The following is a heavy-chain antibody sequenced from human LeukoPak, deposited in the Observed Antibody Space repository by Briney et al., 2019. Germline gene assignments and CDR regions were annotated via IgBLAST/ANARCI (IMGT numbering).Heavy chain of an antibody. CDR3: ARVYYYDSSGYLNPFDY. CDR1: GFTFSSYG. CDR2: IRYDGSNK. D-gene: IGHD3-22*01. Sequence: GGSLRLSCAASGFTFSSYGMHWVRQAPGKGLEWVAFIRYDGSNKYYADSVKGRFTISRDSSKNTLCLQMNSLRAEDTAVYYCARVYYYDSSGYLNPFDYWGQGTLVTVSS. V-gene: IGHV3-30*02. J-gene: IGHJ4*02.